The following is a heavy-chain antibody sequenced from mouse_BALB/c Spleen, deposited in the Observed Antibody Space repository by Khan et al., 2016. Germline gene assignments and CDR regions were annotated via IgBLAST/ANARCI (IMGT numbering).Heavy chain of an antibody. CDR1: GFNIKDTY. J-gene: IGHJ3*01. Sequence: VQLQQSGAELVKPGASVKLSCTASGFNIKDTYMHWVKQRPEQGLEWIGRIDPANGNTKYDPKFQGKATITADTSYNTAYLQLSSLTSEDNAVYYCARSPYNYDEGFAYWGQGTLVTVSA. V-gene: IGHV14-3*02. D-gene: IGHD2-12*01. CDR3: ARSPYNYDEGFAY. CDR2: IDPANGNT.